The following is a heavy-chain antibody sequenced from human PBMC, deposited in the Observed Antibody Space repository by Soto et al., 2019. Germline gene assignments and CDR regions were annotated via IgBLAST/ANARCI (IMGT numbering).Heavy chain of an antibody. D-gene: IGHD5-18*01. CDR2: ISGSGTST. J-gene: IGHJ4*02. V-gene: IGHV3-23*01. CDR3: AKEVAGGTAMLTSSFDY. CDR1: GITFSSYA. Sequence: EVQLLESGGGLVQPGGSLRLSCAASGITFSSYALSWVRQAPGKGLEWVSAISGSGTSTYYADSVKGRFTISRDNSKNTLYLQMNGLRADDSAVYYCAKEVAGGTAMLTSSFDYWDQGTLVTASS.